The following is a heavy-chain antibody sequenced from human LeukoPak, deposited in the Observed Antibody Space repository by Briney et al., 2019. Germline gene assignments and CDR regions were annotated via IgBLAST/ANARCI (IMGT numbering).Heavy chain of an antibody. V-gene: IGHV4-39*01. CDR3: ARHASVDGNWPRPLDY. CDR2: PYYSGST. CDR1: GGSISSSPYY. D-gene: IGHD6-19*01. J-gene: IGHJ4*02. Sequence: PSATLSLTCTVSGGSISSSPYYWGWIRQPPGKGLEWIGNPYYSGSTYYNPSLKTRVTISVDTSKNQFSLKLTSVTAADTAVYYCARHASVDGNWPRPLDYWGQGSLVTVSS.